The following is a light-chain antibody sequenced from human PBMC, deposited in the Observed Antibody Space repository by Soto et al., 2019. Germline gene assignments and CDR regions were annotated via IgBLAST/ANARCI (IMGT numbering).Light chain of an antibody. J-gene: IGLJ3*02. CDR1: SSNIGAGYD. Sequence: QSVLTQPPSVSGAPGQRVTISCTGSSSNIGAGYDVHWYQQLPGTAPKLLIHGNSNRPSGVPDRFSGCKSGTSASLAPPGLQAGDEADYSCQPYDSSLSGWVLGGGTKLTVL. CDR2: GNS. V-gene: IGLV1-40*01. CDR3: QPYDSSLSGWV.